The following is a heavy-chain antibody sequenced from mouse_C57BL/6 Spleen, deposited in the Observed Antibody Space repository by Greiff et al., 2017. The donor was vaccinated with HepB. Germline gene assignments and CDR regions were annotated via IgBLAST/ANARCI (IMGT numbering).Heavy chain of an antibody. CDR2: IYPGSGST. D-gene: IGHD1-1*01. CDR3: AATTVVAENWFAY. Sequence: QVQLQQPGAELVKPGASVKMSCKASGYTFTSYWITWVKQRPGQGLEWIGDIYPGSGSTNYNEKFKSKATLTVDTSSSTAYMQLSSLTSEDSAVYYCAATTVVAENWFAYWGQGTLVTVSA. J-gene: IGHJ3*01. CDR1: GYTFTSYW. V-gene: IGHV1-55*01.